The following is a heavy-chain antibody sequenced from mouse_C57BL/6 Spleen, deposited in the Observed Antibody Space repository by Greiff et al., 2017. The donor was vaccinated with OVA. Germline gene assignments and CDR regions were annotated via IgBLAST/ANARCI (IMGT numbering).Heavy chain of an antibody. CDR3: AREDRGGCAY. Sequence: VQLQQPGAELVRPGSSVKLSCKASGYTFTCYWMHWVKQRPIQGLEWIGNIDPSDSETHYNQKFKDKATLTVDKSSSTAYMQLSSLTSGDSAVYYCAREDRGGCAYWGQGTLVTVSA. D-gene: IGHD2-14*01. CDR2: IDPSDSET. V-gene: IGHV1-52*01. J-gene: IGHJ3*01. CDR1: GYTFTCYW.